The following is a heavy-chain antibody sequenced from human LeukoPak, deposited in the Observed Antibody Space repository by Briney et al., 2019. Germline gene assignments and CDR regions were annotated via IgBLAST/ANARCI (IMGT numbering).Heavy chain of an antibody. V-gene: IGHV3-30*18. Sequence: GGGLRPSFSAPGFPFHTYGLHRGRPAPGKGLAWGAGISYDGSNRYSLDSVKGRFTISRDNSKNTLYLQMNSLRPEDTAVYFCAKAPYGGTSGWFDPWGQGTLVTVSS. J-gene: IGHJ5*02. CDR2: ISYDGSNR. D-gene: IGHD4-23*01. CDR1: GFPFHTYG. CDR3: AKAPYGGTSGWFDP.